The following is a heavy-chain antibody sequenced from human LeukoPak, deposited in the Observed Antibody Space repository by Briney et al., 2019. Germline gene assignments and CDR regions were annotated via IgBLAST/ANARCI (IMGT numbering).Heavy chain of an antibody. J-gene: IGHJ5*02. CDR3: ARHAPISYHYDFWSGYTNWFDP. V-gene: IGHV4-39*01. CDR1: GGSISSSSYY. Sequence: SETLSLTCTVSGGSISSSSYYWGWIRQPPGKGLEWIGSIYYSGSTYYNPSLKSRVTISVDTSKNQFSLKLSSVTAADTAVYYCARHAPISYHYDFWSGYTNWFDPWGRGTLVTVSS. D-gene: IGHD3-3*01. CDR2: IYYSGST.